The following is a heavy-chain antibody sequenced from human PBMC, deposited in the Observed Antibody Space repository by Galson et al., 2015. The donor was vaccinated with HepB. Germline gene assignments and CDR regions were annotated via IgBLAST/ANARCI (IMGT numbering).Heavy chain of an antibody. Sequence: SVKASCKASGYTFTSHDINWVRQATGQGLEWMGWMNPFSGNTGYAPNIQDRVTMTWNTAISTAYMELRSLRSKDTAVYYCTRGRRGTFPDYYYYMDVWGKGTTVTVFS. J-gene: IGHJ6*03. D-gene: IGHD3-16*01. CDR2: MNPFSGNT. V-gene: IGHV1-8*01. CDR3: TRGRRGTFPDYYYYMDV. CDR1: GYTFTSHD.